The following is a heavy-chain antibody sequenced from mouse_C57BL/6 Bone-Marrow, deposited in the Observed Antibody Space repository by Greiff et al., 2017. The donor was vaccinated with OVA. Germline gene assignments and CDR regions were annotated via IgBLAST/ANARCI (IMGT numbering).Heavy chain of an antibody. D-gene: IGHD1-1*01. CDR2: IYPGNSDT. V-gene: IGHV1-5*01. CDR1: GYTFTSYW. Sequence: VQLKESGTVLARPGASVKMSCKTSGYTFTSYWMHWVKQRPGQGLEWIGAIYPGNSDTSYNQKFKGKAKLTAVTSASTAYMELSSLTNEDSAVYYCTTAGGYYYGSSYDYYAMDYWGQGTSVTVSS. CDR3: TTAGGYYYGSSYDYYAMDY. J-gene: IGHJ4*01.